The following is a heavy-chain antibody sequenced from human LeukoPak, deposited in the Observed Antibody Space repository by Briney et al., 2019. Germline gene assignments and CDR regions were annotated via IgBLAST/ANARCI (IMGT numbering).Heavy chain of an antibody. Sequence: SGRSLRLSCAASGFTFSSYGMHWVRQAPGKGLEWVAVISYDGSNKYYADSVKGRFTISRDNSKNALYLQMNILRTEDSALYYCAKDLDSSPLFFFDSWGQGTLVSVSS. CDR1: GFTFSSYG. D-gene: IGHD6-19*01. V-gene: IGHV3-30*18. J-gene: IGHJ4*02. CDR3: AKDLDSSPLFFFDS. CDR2: ISYDGSNK.